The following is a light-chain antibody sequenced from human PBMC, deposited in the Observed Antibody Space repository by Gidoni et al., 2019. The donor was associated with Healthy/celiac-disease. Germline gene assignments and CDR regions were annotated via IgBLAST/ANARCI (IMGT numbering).Light chain of an antibody. Sequence: DIQMTQSPSTLSASVGDRVTITCRASQSISSWLAWYQQKPGKAPKRLIYKASSLESGVPSRFSGSGSGTEFTLTISSLQPDDVSTYYCQQYNSYSCSFGQGTKLEIK. CDR1: QSISSW. CDR3: QQYNSYSCS. J-gene: IGKJ2*04. CDR2: KAS. V-gene: IGKV1-5*03.